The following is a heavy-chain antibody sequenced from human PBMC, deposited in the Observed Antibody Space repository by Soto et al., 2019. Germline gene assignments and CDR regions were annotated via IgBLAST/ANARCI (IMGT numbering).Heavy chain of an antibody. J-gene: IGHJ5*02. CDR3: AHRRWSGYYGSGSYYTPSVSYWFDP. Sequence: QITLKESGPTLVKPTQTLTLTCTFSGFSLSTSGVGVGWIRQPPGKALEWLALIYWNDDKRYSPSLKSRLTIPKDTSKNQVVLTMTNMDPVDTATYYCAHRRWSGYYGSGSYYTPSVSYWFDPWGQGTLVTVSS. D-gene: IGHD3-10*01. CDR1: GFSLSTSGVG. V-gene: IGHV2-5*01. CDR2: IYWNDDK.